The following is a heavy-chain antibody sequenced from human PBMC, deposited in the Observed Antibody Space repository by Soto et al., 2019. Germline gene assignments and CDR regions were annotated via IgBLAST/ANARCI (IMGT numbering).Heavy chain of an antibody. J-gene: IGHJ4*02. CDR1: GFSLSTSGVG. V-gene: IGHV2-5*02. D-gene: IGHD3-9*01. CDR3: AHKGPEDWPLDY. Sequence: QITLKESGPPLVRPTQTLTLTCAFSGFSLSTSGVGVGWIRPPPGKALEWLAVIYWDDSKHYSPSLRSRLTITKDTSKNQVVLTMTNMDPMDTGTYYCAHKGPEDWPLDYWGQGTLVTFSS. CDR2: IYWDDSK.